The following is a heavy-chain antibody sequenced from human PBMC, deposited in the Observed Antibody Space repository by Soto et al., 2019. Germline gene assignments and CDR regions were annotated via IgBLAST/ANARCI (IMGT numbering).Heavy chain of an antibody. J-gene: IGHJ6*02. CDR1: GYTFTSYG. Sequence: ASVKVSCKASGYTFTSYGISWVRQAPGQGLEWMGWISAYNGNTNYAQKLQGRVTMTTDTSTSIAYMELRSLRSDDTAVYYCARALIAAAIYGMDVWGQGTTVTVSS. CDR2: ISAYNGNT. CDR3: ARALIAAAIYGMDV. D-gene: IGHD6-13*01. V-gene: IGHV1-18*01.